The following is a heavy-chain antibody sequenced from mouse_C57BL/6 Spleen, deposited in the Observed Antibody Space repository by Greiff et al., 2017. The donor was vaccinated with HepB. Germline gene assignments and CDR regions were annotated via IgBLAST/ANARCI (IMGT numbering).Heavy chain of an antibody. CDR3: ARIEVVATDYAMDY. CDR2: IWWDDDK. Sequence: VKLMESGPGILQPSQTLSLTCSFSGFSLSTFGMGVGWIRQPSGKGLEWLAHIWWDDDKYYKPALKSRLTSTKDTSKNQVFLKIVNVDTADTATYYCARIEVVATDYAMDYWGQGTSVTVSS. V-gene: IGHV8-8*01. D-gene: IGHD1-1*01. J-gene: IGHJ4*01. CDR1: GFSLSTFGMG.